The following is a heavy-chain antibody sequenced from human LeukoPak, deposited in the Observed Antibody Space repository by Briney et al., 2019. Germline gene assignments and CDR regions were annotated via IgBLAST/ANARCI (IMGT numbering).Heavy chain of an antibody. D-gene: IGHD4-17*01. Sequence: PSETLSLTCTVSGGSISSYYWSWIRQPPGKGLEWIGEINHSGSTNYNPSLKSRVTISVDTSKNQFSLKLSSVTAADTAVYYCAAGASTVTTARWFDPWGQGTLVTVSS. CDR2: INHSGST. CDR1: GGSISSYY. V-gene: IGHV4-34*01. CDR3: AAGASTVTTARWFDP. J-gene: IGHJ5*02.